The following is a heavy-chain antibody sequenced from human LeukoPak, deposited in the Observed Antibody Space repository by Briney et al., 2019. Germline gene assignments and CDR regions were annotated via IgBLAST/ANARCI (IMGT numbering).Heavy chain of an antibody. J-gene: IGHJ4*02. CDR1: GYTFTSYG. CDR3: ARESRYYGSGSFDY. Sequence: ASVKVSCKASGYTFTSYGISWVRQAPGQGLEWMGWISAYNGNTIYAQKLQGRVTMTTDTSTSTAYMELRSLRSDDTAVYYCARESRYYGSGSFDYWGQGTLVTVSS. V-gene: IGHV1-18*04. D-gene: IGHD3-10*01. CDR2: ISAYNGNT.